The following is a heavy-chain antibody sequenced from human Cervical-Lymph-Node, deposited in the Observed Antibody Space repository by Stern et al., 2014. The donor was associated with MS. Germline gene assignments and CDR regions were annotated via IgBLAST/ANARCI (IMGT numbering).Heavy chain of an antibody. D-gene: IGHD1-7*01. V-gene: IGHV1-2*02. CDR1: GYTFTGQY. CDR2: INPQTGGT. J-gene: IGHJ5*02. Sequence: QLVQSGAEVKKPGASVKVSCKDSGYTFTGQYLHWVRQAPGQGLEWMGWINPQTGGTNYAQKFLGRVTMTRDTSSSTAYMEVTRLTSDDTAVYFCARFPTFNWNSSSWGQGTLVTVSS. CDR3: ARFPTFNWNSSS.